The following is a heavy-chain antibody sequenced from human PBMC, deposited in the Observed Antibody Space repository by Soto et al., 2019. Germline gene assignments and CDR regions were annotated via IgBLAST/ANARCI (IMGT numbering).Heavy chain of an antibody. CDR1: GGTFSSYV. Sequence: QVQLVQSGAEVKKPGSSVKVSCKASGGTFSSYVISWVRQAPGQGLEWMGGINPMFEKTTYTQRFQGRVTMTADQTTSTAYMELSSLRSDYTPTYYCSYRSSPLGFEICGQGTQVTLSS. D-gene: IGHD6-13*01. V-gene: IGHV1-69*01. CDR2: INPMFEKT. J-gene: IGHJ4*02. CDR3: SYRSSPLGFEI.